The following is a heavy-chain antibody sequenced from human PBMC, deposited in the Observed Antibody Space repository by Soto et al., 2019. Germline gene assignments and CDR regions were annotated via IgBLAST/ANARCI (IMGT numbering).Heavy chain of an antibody. CDR3: AREDNGGMDV. CDR1: GFTVSSNY. J-gene: IGHJ6*02. Sequence: EVQLVESGGGLVQPGGSLRLSCAASGFTVSSNYMSWVRQAPGKGLEWGSVINRGGSTYYADSVKGRFTFSRDSSKNTLYLQMNSLRAEDTAVYYCAREDNGGMDVWGQGTTVTVSS. V-gene: IGHV3-66*01. D-gene: IGHD1-20*01. CDR2: INRGGST.